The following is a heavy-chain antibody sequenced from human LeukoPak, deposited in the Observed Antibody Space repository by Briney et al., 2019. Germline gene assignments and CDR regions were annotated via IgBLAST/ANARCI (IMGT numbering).Heavy chain of an antibody. CDR3: ARTQGYCSSTSCYPTWWFDP. Sequence: SQTLSLTCTVSGGSISSGGYYWSWIRQPPGKGLEWIGYIYHSGSTYYNPSLKSRVTISVDRSKNQFSLKLSSVTAADTAVYYCARTQGYCSSTSCYPTWWFDPWGQGTLVTVSS. CDR1: GGSISSGGYY. V-gene: IGHV4-30-2*01. CDR2: IYHSGST. J-gene: IGHJ5*02. D-gene: IGHD2-2*01.